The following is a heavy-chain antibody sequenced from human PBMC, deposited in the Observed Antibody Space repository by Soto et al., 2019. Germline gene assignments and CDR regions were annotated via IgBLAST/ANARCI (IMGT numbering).Heavy chain of an antibody. J-gene: IGHJ4*02. D-gene: IGHD3-10*01. Sequence: QEHLVQSGAEVKKPGSSVKVSCKDSGGLFSSYAISWVRQAPGQGLEWMGGIIPVFGTPFYAQKFQGRVTITADESTNTAYLELSSLRSEDSAIYYCARGDSPYVWFSEFWGQGSLVTVSS. CDR1: GGLFSSYA. V-gene: IGHV1-69*01. CDR2: IIPVFGTP. CDR3: ARGDSPYVWFSEF.